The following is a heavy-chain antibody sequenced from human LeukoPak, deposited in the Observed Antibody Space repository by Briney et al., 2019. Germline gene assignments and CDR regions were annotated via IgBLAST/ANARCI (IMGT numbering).Heavy chain of an antibody. CDR2: IKQDGSEK. CDR3: ARDLTYDFWSGYYSGYYYMDV. D-gene: IGHD3-3*01. CDR1: GFTFSSYW. Sequence: GGSLRLSWAASGFTFSSYWMSWVRQAPGKGLEWVANIKQDGSEKYYVDSVKGRFTISRDNAKNSLYLQMNSLRAEDAAVYYCARDLTYDFWSGYYSGYYYMDVWGKGTAVTVSS. V-gene: IGHV3-7*01. J-gene: IGHJ6*03.